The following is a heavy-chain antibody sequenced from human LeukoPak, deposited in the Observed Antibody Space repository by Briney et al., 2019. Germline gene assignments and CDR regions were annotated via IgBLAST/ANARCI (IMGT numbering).Heavy chain of an antibody. CDR2: IKPNSGDT. J-gene: IGHJ4*02. D-gene: IGHD6-13*01. Sequence: ASVKVSCKASGYTFTDYFIHWVRQAPGQGLEWMGWIKPNSGDTNYAQKFQGRVTMTRDTSISTAYMELSRLRSDDTAVYYCAREETPRRPGRYSSSWCTLGYWGQGTLVTVSS. V-gene: IGHV1-2*02. CDR3: AREETPRRPGRYSSSWCTLGY. CDR1: GYTFTDYF.